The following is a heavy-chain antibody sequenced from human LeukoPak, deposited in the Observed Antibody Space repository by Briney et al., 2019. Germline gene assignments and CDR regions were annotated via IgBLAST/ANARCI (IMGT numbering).Heavy chain of an antibody. CDR2: INPSGGST. Sequence: ASVKVSCKASGYTFTSYYMHWVRQAPGQGLEWMGIINPSGGSTSYAQKFQGRVTMTRDTSTSTVYMDLSSLTYDDTAIYYCARAREVTGLTPWGQGTLVTVSS. V-gene: IGHV1-46*01. J-gene: IGHJ5*02. D-gene: IGHD3-9*01. CDR3: ARAREVTGLTP. CDR1: GYTFTSYY.